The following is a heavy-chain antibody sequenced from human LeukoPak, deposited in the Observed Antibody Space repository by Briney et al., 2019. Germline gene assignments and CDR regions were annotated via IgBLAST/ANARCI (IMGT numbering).Heavy chain of an antibody. CDR3: ARHEWIQYYMDV. Sequence: SETPSLTCTVSGGPISNNTSYWGWIRQPPGKGLEWIASIYYSGSTYYNPALKSRLTISVDTSNNQFSLKLSSVIATDTAVYYCARHEWIQYYMDVWGKGSTVTVSS. D-gene: IGHD5-18*01. CDR2: IYYSGST. J-gene: IGHJ6*03. CDR1: GGPISNNTSY. V-gene: IGHV4-39*01.